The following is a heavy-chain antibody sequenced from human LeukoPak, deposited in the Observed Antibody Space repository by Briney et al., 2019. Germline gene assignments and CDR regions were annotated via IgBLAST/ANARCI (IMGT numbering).Heavy chain of an antibody. CDR2: MNPNSGNT. D-gene: IGHD6-6*01. CDR3: ARGLGYSSSQNQWGY. CDR1: GYTFTSYD. Sequence: ASVKVSCKASGYTFTSYDINWVRQATGQGLEWMGWMNPNSGNTGYAQKFPGRVTMTRNTSISTAYMELSSLRSEDTAVYYCARGLGYSSSQNQWGYWGQGTLVTVSS. J-gene: IGHJ4*02. V-gene: IGHV1-8*01.